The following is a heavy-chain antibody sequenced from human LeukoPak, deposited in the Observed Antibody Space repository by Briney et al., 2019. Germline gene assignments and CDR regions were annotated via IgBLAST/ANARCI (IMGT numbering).Heavy chain of an antibody. Sequence: PGGSLRLSCAASGFSFSSYEMNWVRQAPGKGLEWVSYISSSGSTIYYADSVKGRFTISRDNSKNTLYLQMNSLRAEDTAVYFCAKELHGSGNYAFDYWGQGTLVTVSS. CDR1: GFSFSSYE. CDR2: ISSSGSTI. CDR3: AKELHGSGNYAFDY. J-gene: IGHJ4*02. D-gene: IGHD3-10*01. V-gene: IGHV3-48*03.